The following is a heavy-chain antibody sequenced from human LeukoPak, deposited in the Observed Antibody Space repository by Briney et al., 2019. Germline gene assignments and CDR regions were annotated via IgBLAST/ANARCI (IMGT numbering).Heavy chain of an antibody. CDR3: ARAVVVASNWFDP. Sequence: GGSLRLSCAASGFTFRSYSMNWVRQAPGKGLEWVSSISSSSSYIYYADSVKGRFTISRDNAKNSLYLQMNSLRAEDTAVYYCARAVVVASNWFDPWGQGTLVTVSS. CDR2: ISSSSSYI. D-gene: IGHD3-22*01. V-gene: IGHV3-21*01. J-gene: IGHJ5*02. CDR1: GFTFRSYS.